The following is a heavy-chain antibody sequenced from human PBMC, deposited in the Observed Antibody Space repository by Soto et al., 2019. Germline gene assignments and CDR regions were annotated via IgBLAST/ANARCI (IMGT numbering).Heavy chain of an antibody. CDR1: GFTFSSYG. J-gene: IGHJ3*02. D-gene: IGHD3-22*01. V-gene: IGHV3-33*01. CDR3: ARGHYYDTKNPGAFDI. CDR2: TWYDGSNK. Sequence: GGSLRLSCAASGFTFSSYGKHWVRQAPGKGLEWVAVTWYDGSNKYYADSVKGRFTISRDNSKNTLYLQMNSLRAEDTAVYYCARGHYYDTKNPGAFDIWGQGTMVTVSS.